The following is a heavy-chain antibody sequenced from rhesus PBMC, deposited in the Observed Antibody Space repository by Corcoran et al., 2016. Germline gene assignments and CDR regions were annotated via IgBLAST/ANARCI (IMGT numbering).Heavy chain of an antibody. CDR3: ARSRYSGSYLDY. J-gene: IGHJ4*01. CDR2: ISYSGST. D-gene: IGHD3-16*01. Sequence: QLQLQESGPGLVKPSETLSLTCAVSGYSISSGYGWSWIRQPPGKGLEWIGYISYSGSTSYNPSLKSRVTNSRDTSKNQFSLKLSSVTAADTAVYYCARSRYSGSYLDYWGQGVLVTVSS. CDR1: GYSISSGYG. V-gene: IGHV4-122*02.